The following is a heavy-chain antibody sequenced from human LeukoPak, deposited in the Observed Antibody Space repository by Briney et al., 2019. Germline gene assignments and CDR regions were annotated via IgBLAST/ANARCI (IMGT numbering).Heavy chain of an antibody. Sequence: PGGSLRLSCVASGFTFSRYWMSWVRQAPGKGLEWVAKIKQDGSGEYYLDSVKGRFIISRDNAKNSLYLQMNSLRAEDTAVYYCAREDSSSWLHDAFDIWGQGTMVTVSS. J-gene: IGHJ3*02. CDR3: AREDSSSWLHDAFDI. V-gene: IGHV3-7*01. D-gene: IGHD6-13*01. CDR2: IKQDGSGE. CDR1: GFTFSRYW.